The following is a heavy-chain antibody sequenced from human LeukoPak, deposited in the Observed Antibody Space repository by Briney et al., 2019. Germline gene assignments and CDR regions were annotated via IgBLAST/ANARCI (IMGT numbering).Heavy chain of an antibody. CDR2: ISTTSSYI. CDR1: GFTFNNYA. Sequence: GGSLRLSCAASGFTFNNYAMIWVRQAPGKGLEWVSSISTTSSYIYYADSVKGRFTISRDNAKNSLFLQMSSLRAEDTAVYYCARDSSDSSGYSEYYFDYWGQGTLVTVSS. CDR3: ARDSSDSSGYSEYYFDY. D-gene: IGHD3-22*01. V-gene: IGHV3-21*01. J-gene: IGHJ4*02.